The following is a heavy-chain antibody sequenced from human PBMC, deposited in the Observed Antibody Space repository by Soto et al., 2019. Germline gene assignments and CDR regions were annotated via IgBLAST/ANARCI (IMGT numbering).Heavy chain of an antibody. CDR3: ARVGRYCSSTSCINDRDFAY. Sequence: PSETLSLTCAVYGGSFSGYYWSWIRQPPGKGLEWIGEINHSGSTNYNPSLKSRVTISVDTSKNQFSLKLSSVTAADTAVYYCARVGRYCSSTSCINDRDFAYWGQGTLVIVSS. J-gene: IGHJ4*02. CDR2: INHSGST. CDR1: GGSFSGYY. V-gene: IGHV4-34*01. D-gene: IGHD2-2*01.